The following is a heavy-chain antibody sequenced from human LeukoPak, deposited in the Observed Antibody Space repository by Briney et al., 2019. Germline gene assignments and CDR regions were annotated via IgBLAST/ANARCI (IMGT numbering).Heavy chain of an antibody. Sequence: GASVKVSCKASGGTFSSYAISWVRQAPGQGLEWMGGIIPIFGTANYAQKFQGRVTITADESTSTAYMELSRLRSDDTAVYYCARLSGVCSSTSCSGGYWGQGTLVTVSS. D-gene: IGHD2-2*01. V-gene: IGHV1-69*13. CDR2: IIPIFGTA. J-gene: IGHJ4*02. CDR1: GGTFSSYA. CDR3: ARLSGVCSSTSCSGGY.